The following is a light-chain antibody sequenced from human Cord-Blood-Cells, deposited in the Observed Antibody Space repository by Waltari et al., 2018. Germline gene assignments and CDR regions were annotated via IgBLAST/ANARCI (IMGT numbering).Light chain of an antibody. Sequence: IQITPLPSSFFASLGGSVPFTCRASQNISNYLNWYQQKPGKAPKLLIYAASSLQSGVPSRFSGSGSGTDFTFTISSLQPEDFATYYCQQSYSTPWTFGQGTKVEIK. CDR2: AAS. V-gene: IGKV1-39*01. CDR3: QQSYSTPWT. J-gene: IGKJ1*01. CDR1: QNISNY.